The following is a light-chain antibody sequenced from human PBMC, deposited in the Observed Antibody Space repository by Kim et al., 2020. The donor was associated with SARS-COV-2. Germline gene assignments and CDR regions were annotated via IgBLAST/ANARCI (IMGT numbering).Light chain of an antibody. CDR3: NSRDSNDNVV. V-gene: IGLV3-19*01. CDR1: SLRSYY. J-gene: IGLJ2*01. Sequence: VALGQTVRIACQGDSLRSYYATWYQQKPGQAPIVVIYGKNNRPSGIPDRFSGSSSGNTASLTITGTQAGDEADYYCNSRDSNDNVVFGGGTQLTVL. CDR2: GKN.